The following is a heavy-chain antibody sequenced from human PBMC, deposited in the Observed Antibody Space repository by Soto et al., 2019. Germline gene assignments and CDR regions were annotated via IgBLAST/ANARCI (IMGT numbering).Heavy chain of an antibody. J-gene: IGHJ4*02. CDR2: IYGGGGT. Sequence: EVRLVQSGGGLVQPGGSLRLSCAASLFIVSDNYMSWVRQAPGKGLEWVSLIYGGGGTDYAESVKGRFTISRDNSKNTLYLQMNSLKAEDTGIYYCATRMTTAPYWGQGTVVTVSS. CDR3: ATRMTTAPY. V-gene: IGHV3-66*01. D-gene: IGHD4-17*01. CDR1: LFIVSDNY.